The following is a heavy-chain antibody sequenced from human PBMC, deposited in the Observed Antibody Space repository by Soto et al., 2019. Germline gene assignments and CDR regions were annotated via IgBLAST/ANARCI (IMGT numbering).Heavy chain of an antibody. CDR1: GFTFTNYA. V-gene: IGHV3-23*04. CDR2: ISGSGGST. Sequence: EVQLVESGGGLVQPGGCLTLSCAASGFTFTNYAMTWVRQAPGKGLEWISRISGSGGSTYYADSVKGRFTISRDNYKNPLHLQMNSLTAEDTAVYYCAKREGYGSVDYWGQGTLVTVSS. J-gene: IGHJ4*02. CDR3: AKREGYGSVDY. D-gene: IGHD1-1*01.